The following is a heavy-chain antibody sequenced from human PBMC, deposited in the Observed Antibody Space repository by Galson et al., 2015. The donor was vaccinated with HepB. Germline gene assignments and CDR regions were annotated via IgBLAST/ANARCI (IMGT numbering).Heavy chain of an antibody. D-gene: IGHD3-3*01. CDR2: INAGNGNT. V-gene: IGHV1-3*01. CDR1: GYTFTSYA. Sequence: SVKVSCKASGYTFTSYAMHWVRQAPGQRLEWMGWINAGNGNTKYSQKFQGRVTITRDTSASTAYMELSSLRSEDTAVYYCARGLGVDRDAFDIWGQGTMVTVSS. J-gene: IGHJ3*02. CDR3: ARGLGVDRDAFDI.